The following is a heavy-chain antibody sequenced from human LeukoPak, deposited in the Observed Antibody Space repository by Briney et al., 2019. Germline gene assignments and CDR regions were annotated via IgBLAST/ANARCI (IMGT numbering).Heavy chain of an antibody. V-gene: IGHV3-30*02. D-gene: IGHD1-26*01. CDR2: IRYDGSNK. CDR3: AKDQSRWELRPSYYFDY. Sequence: GGSLRLSCAASGFTFSSYGMHWVRQSPGKGLEWVAFIRYDGSNKYYGDSVKGRFTISRDNSKNTLYLQMNSLRAEDTAVYYCAKDQSRWELRPSYYFDYWGQGTLVTVSS. CDR1: GFTFSSYG. J-gene: IGHJ4*02.